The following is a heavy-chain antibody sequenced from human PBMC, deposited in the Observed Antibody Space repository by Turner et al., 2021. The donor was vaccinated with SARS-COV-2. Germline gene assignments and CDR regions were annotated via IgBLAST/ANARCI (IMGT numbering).Heavy chain of an antibody. J-gene: IGHJ3*01. Sequence: HLHLQESGPGLVKPTETLSLTCTVSDDSISSRVYFWGWFRQPPGKGREWIATVDDSGRTYYNPSYNPSLQSRATLSVDTSTNGLSMKLMSVTAADTAVYFCALNTTMIEFVTGAFDFWGQGTMVTVSS. CDR1: DDSISSRVYF. D-gene: IGHD3-22*01. CDR2: VDDSGRT. V-gene: IGHV4-39*02. CDR3: ALNTTMIEFVTGAFDF.